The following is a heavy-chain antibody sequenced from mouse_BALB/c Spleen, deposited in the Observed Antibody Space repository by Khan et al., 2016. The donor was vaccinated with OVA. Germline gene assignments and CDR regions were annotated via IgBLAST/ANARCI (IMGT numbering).Heavy chain of an antibody. CDR1: GISITSGNYR. CDR3: ARDYGSLYWYFDV. D-gene: IGHD1-1*01. V-gene: IGHV3-5*02. Sequence: EVELVESGPGLVKPSQTVSLTCTVTGISITSGNYRWSWIRQFPGNKLEWIGNIYYSGTVTYNPSLTSRTTTTSDTSKNQFFLEINSLTAKDTATYYCARDYGSLYWYFDVWGEGTTVTVSS. J-gene: IGHJ1*01. CDR2: IYYSGTV.